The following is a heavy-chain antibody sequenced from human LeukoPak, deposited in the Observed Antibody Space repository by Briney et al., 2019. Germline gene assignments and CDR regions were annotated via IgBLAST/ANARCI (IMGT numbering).Heavy chain of an antibody. CDR2: IIPIFGTA. V-gene: IGHV1-69*13. Sequence: SVKVSCKASGGTFSSYAISWVRQAPGQGLEWMGGIIPIFGTANYAQKFQGRVTITADESTSTAYMELSSLRSEDTAVCYCARAEGGPGFFDYWGQGTLVTVSS. D-gene: IGHD2-15*01. CDR3: ARAEGGPGFFDY. CDR1: GGTFSSYA. J-gene: IGHJ4*02.